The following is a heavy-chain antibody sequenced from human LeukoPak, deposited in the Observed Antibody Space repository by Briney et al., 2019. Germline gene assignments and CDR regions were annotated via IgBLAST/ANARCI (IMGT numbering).Heavy chain of an antibody. Sequence: GRSLRLSCAASGFTFSSHGMHWVRQAPGKGLEWVATIRYDGSKKWYAESVRGRFTISRDDSKNTLFLQMNNLRVEDTAVYYCAREDSSGWYTAYWGQGTLVTVSS. V-gene: IGHV3-33*01. J-gene: IGHJ4*02. D-gene: IGHD6-19*01. CDR1: GFTFSSHG. CDR3: AREDSSGWYTAY. CDR2: IRYDGSKK.